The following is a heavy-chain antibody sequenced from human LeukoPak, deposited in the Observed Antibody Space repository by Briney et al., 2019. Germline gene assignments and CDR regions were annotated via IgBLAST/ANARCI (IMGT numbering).Heavy chain of an antibody. CDR1: GFIFSKYD. CDR2: IDRDGVT. CDR3: ASEPESYYYGSGSYFDP. Sequence: GGSLRLSCAASGFIFSKYDMHWVRQVTGKGLEWFSGIDRDGVTYYSGSVKGRFTSSRENAKNSLYLQMNSLRAEDTAVYYCASEPESYYYGSGSYFDPWGQGTLVTVSS. J-gene: IGHJ5*02. D-gene: IGHD3-10*01. V-gene: IGHV3-13*01.